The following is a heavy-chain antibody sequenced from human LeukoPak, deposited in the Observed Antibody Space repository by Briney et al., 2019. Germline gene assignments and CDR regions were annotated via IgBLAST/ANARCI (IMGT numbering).Heavy chain of an antibody. Sequence: SETLSLTCSVSGGSLSRSDDYWGWIRQPPGKGLEWIGTIYYNGNTYYNPSLKSRVTISIDTSKNQFSLKLNSVSAADTAVYYCARHPDIPRGVIVDSEFDCWGQGTLVTVSP. CDR2: IYYNGNT. V-gene: IGHV4-39*01. CDR1: GGSLSRSDDY. CDR3: ARHPDIPRGVIVDSEFDC. D-gene: IGHD3-10*01. J-gene: IGHJ4*02.